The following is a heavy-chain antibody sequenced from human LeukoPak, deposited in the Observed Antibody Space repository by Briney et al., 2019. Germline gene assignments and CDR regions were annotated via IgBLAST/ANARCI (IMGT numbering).Heavy chain of an antibody. CDR2: ISAYNGNT. CDR3: ARKSTILVRNYYYYYMDV. D-gene: IGHD3-3*01. J-gene: IGHJ6*03. V-gene: IGHV1-18*01. CDR1: GYTFTSYG. Sequence: GASVKVSCKASGYTFTSYGISWVRQAPGQGLEWMGWISAYNGNTNYAQKLQGRVTMTTDTSTSTAYMELRSLRSDDTAVYYCARKSTILVRNYYYYYMDVWGKGTTVTVSS.